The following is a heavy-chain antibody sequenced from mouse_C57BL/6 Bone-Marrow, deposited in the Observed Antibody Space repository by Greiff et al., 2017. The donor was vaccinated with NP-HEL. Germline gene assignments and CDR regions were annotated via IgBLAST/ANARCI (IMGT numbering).Heavy chain of an antibody. D-gene: IGHD2-4*01. CDR3: ARGGYCDYGGYFDV. CDR2: IYPGSGNT. J-gene: IGHJ1*03. V-gene: IGHV1-66*01. Sequence: QVQLKESGPELVKPGASVKISCKASGYSFTSYYIHWVKQRPGQGLEWIGWIYPGSGNTKYNEKFKGKATLTADTSSSTAYMQLSSLTSEDSAVYCCARGGYCDYGGYFDVWGTGTTVTVSS. CDR1: GYSFTSYY.